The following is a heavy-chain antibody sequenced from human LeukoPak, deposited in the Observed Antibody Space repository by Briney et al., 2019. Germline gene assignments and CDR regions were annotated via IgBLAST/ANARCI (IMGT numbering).Heavy chain of an antibody. D-gene: IGHD3-10*01. J-gene: IGHJ5*02. CDR1: GFTFSSYW. V-gene: IGHV3-7*01. CDR3: ARDWTYYGSGKQFEANWFDP. Sequence: GGSLRLSCAASGFTFSSYWMSWVRQAPGKGLEWVANIKRDGSEKYYVDSGKGRFTISRDNAKNSLYLQMNSLRAEDTAVYYCARDWTYYGSGKQFEANWFDPWGQGTLVTVSS. CDR2: IKRDGSEK.